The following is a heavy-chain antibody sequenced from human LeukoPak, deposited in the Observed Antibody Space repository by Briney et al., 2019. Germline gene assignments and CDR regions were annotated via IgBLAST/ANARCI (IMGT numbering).Heavy chain of an antibody. J-gene: IGHJ4*02. CDR1: RFTFSSYW. Sequence: GGSLRLSCAATRFTFSSYWLHWVRQAPGKGLVWVSRFDSDGNSTNYADSVKGRFTISRDNAKNTLYLQMNSLRAEDTAVYYCVRGDCSGGSCYLDYWGQGALVTVSS. V-gene: IGHV3-74*01. CDR3: VRGDCSGGSCYLDY. D-gene: IGHD2-15*01. CDR2: FDSDGNST.